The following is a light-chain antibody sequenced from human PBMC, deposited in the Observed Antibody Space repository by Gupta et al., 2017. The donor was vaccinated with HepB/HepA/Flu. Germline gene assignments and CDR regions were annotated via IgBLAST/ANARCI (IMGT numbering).Light chain of an antibody. J-gene: IGKJ1*01. CDR1: QSLRNY. CDR3: QQRSDWPRT. V-gene: IGKV3-11*01. Sequence: PATLFFSPGESATLTCRASQSLRNYLAWYQQKPGQAPRLLIYDASSRATSIPARFSGSGSGTDFTLTISSLEPEDFAVYYCQQRSDWPRTFGQGTKVEIK. CDR2: DAS.